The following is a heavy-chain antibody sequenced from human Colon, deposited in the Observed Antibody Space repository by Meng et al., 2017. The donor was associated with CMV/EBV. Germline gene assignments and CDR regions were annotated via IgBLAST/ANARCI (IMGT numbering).Heavy chain of an antibody. V-gene: IGHV3-23*01. CDR2: ISDSGDST. Sequence: GEALKISCAASGFTFSSYAMSWVRQAPGKGLEWVSGISDSGDSTHYAESVKGRFTISRDNSQNTVTVQMNSLRGDDTAVYYCARASNSSFDPWGQGTWVTVSS. CDR3: ARASNSSFDP. D-gene: IGHD4-11*01. J-gene: IGHJ5*02. CDR1: GFTFSSYA.